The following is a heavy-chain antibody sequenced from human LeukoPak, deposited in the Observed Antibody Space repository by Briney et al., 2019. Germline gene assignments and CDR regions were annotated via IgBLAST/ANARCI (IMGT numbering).Heavy chain of an antibody. V-gene: IGHV4-30-4*01. CDR2: IYYSGST. J-gene: IGHJ5*02. CDR1: GGSLSSGDYY. CDR3: ARGTSGDYDRFDP. D-gene: IGHD3-9*01. Sequence: SETLSLTCTVSGGSLSSGDYYWGWIRQPPGRGMEWIGYIYYSGSTYDNPSLKSRVTISVDTSKNQFSLKLSSVTAADTAVYYCARGTSGDYDRFDPWGQGTLVTVSS.